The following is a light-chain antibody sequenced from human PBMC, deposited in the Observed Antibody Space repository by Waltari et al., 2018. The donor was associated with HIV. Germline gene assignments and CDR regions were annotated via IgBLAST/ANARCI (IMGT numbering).Light chain of an antibody. CDR3: QQYNNWPLT. CDR1: QNVITN. Sequence: ELVMTQSPASLSVSPGERATLSCRASQNVITNLAWDQQKPGQVSRLLSYGASTRATGIPARFSGSGSGTEFTLTISSLQSEDFAVYFCQQYNNWPLTFGGGTKVEI. V-gene: IGKV3-15*01. J-gene: IGKJ4*01. CDR2: GAS.